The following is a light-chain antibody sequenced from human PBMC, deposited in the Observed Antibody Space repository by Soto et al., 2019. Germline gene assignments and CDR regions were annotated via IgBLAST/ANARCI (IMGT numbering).Light chain of an antibody. CDR1: QSVSSY. V-gene: IGKV3-11*01. Sequence: EIVLTQSPATLSLSPGERATLSCRASQSVSSYLAWYQQKPGQAPRLLIYDASNRATGIPARFSGSGSGTEFTLTISSREPEDFAIYSCQQRSNWPPVTFGGGTKVEIK. CDR3: QQRSNWPPVT. CDR2: DAS. J-gene: IGKJ4*01.